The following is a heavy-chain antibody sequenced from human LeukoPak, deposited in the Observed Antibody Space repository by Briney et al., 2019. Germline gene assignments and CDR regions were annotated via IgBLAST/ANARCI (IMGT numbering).Heavy chain of an antibody. CDR1: GGTFSSYA. CDR3: ARVARAGTEDY. V-gene: IGHV1-69*04. CDR2: IIPILGIA. J-gene: IGHJ4*02. Sequence: GSSVKVSCKASGGTFSSYAIGWVRQVPGQGLEWMGRIIPILGIANYAQKFQGRVTITADKSTSTAYMELSSLRSEDTAVYYCARVARAGTEDYWGQGTLVTVSS. D-gene: IGHD6-13*01.